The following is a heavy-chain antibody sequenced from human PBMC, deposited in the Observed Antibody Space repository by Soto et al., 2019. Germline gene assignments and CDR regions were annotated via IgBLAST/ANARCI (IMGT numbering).Heavy chain of an antibody. Sequence: ASVKVSCKASGYTFTNYGISWVRQAPGQGLEWMGWISAYNANTNYAQKLQGRVTMTTDTSTRTAYMELRSLRSDDTAVYYCARLFLLKFYSHGMDVWGQGTTVTVSS. CDR2: ISAYNANT. CDR1: GYTFTNYG. CDR3: ARLFLLKFYSHGMDV. V-gene: IGHV1-18*04. J-gene: IGHJ6*02. D-gene: IGHD2-21*01.